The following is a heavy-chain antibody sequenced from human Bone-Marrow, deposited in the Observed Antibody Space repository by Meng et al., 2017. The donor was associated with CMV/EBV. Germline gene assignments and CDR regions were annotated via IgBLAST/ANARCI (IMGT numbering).Heavy chain of an antibody. CDR1: GGSISSYY. V-gene: IGHV4-59*01. J-gene: IGHJ4*02. CDR2: IYYSGST. CDR3: ARSLEYSSSLLAY. Sequence: GSLRLSCTVSGGSISSYYWNWIRQPPGKGLEWIGYIYYSGSTNYSPSLKSRVTISVDTSKTQFSLKLSSVTAADTAMYYCARSLEYSSSLLAYWGQGTLVTVSS. D-gene: IGHD6-6*01.